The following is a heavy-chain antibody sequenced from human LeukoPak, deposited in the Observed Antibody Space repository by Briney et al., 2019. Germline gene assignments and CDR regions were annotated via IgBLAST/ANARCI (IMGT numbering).Heavy chain of an antibody. D-gene: IGHD6-19*01. CDR2: IYYSGST. CDR1: GGSISSYY. V-gene: IGHV4-59*01. CDR3: ARESLRQQWLVRREEYYYMDV. J-gene: IGHJ6*03. Sequence: SETLSLTCAVYGGSISSYYWSWIRQPPGKGLGWIGYIYYSGSTNYNPSLKSRVTISVDTSKNQFSLKLSSVTAADTAVYYCARESLRQQWLVRREEYYYMDVWGKGTTVTISS.